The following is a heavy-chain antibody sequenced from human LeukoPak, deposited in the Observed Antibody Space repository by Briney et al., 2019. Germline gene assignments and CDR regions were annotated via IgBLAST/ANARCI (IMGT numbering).Heavy chain of an antibody. J-gene: IGHJ4*02. CDR1: GGSFSGYY. CDR2: INHSGST. CDR3: AIQARRLPPFDY. D-gene: IGHD4-11*01. V-gene: IGHV4-34*01. Sequence: SETLSLTCAVYGGSFSGYYWSWIRQPPGKGLEWIGEINHSGSTNYNPSLKSRVTISVDTSKNQFSLKLSSVTAADTAVYYCAIQARRLPPFDYWGQGTLVTVSS.